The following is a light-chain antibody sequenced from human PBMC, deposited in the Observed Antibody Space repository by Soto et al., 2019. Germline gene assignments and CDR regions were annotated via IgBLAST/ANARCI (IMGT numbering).Light chain of an antibody. CDR2: DVS. CDR1: RSEVGGNNY. Sequence: QSALTQPASVSGSPGPSITISCTGTRSEVGGNNYVSWYQQHPGKAPKLMIYDVSNRPSGVSNRFSGSKSGNTASLTISGLQAEDEADYYCSSYTSSSTLDYVFGTGTKVTVL. J-gene: IGLJ1*01. CDR3: SSYTSSSTLDYV. V-gene: IGLV2-14*01.